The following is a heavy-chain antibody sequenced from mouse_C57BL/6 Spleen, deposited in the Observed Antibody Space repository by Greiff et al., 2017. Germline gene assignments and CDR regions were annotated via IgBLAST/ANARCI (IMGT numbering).Heavy chain of an antibody. V-gene: IGHV1-52*01. CDR2: IDPSDSET. D-gene: IGHD1-1*02. Sequence: QVQLQQPGAELVRPGSSVKLSCKASGYTFTSYWMHWVKQRPIQGLEWIGNIDPSDSETHYNQKFKDKATLTVDKSSSTAYMQLSSLTSEDSAVYYCARPSNWWGFAYWGQGTLVTVSA. CDR3: ARPSNWWGFAY. CDR1: GYTFTSYW. J-gene: IGHJ3*01.